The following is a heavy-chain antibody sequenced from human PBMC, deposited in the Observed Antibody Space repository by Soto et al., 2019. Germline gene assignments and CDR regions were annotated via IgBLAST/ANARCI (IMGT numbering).Heavy chain of an antibody. Sequence: ASVKVSCKATGYTFTGYYMHWVRQAPGQGIEWMGWINPNSGGTNYAQKFQGWVTMTRDTSISTAYMELSRLRSDDTAVYYCARGYYDNSDYLRGGDAFDIWGQGTMVTVSS. V-gene: IGHV1-2*04. CDR1: GYTFTGYY. D-gene: IGHD3-22*01. J-gene: IGHJ3*02. CDR2: INPNSGGT. CDR3: ARGYYDNSDYLRGGDAFDI.